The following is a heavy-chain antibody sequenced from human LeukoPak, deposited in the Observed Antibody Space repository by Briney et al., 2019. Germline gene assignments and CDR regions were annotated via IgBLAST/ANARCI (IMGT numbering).Heavy chain of an antibody. J-gene: IGHJ4*02. D-gene: IGHD6-25*01. CDR2: IKQDGSEK. Sequence: GGSLRLSCAASGFTFSSYWMNWVRQAPGKGLEWVANIKQDGSEKYYVDSVKGRFTISRDNAKNSLYLQMNSLRVEDTAVYYCARDPTLLSSGWQEFYFDFWGQGTLVTVSS. CDR1: GFTFSSYW. V-gene: IGHV3-7*01. CDR3: ARDPTLLSSGWQEFYFDF.